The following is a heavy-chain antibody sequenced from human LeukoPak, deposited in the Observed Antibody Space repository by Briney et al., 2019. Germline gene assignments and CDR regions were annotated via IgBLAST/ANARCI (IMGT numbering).Heavy chain of an antibody. D-gene: IGHD3-10*01. J-gene: IGHJ6*02. Sequence: ASVKVSCKASGGTFSSYAISWVRQAPGQGLEWMGGIIPIFGTANYAQKFQGRVTITADESTSTAYMELSSLRSEDTAAYYCAREYGSGSYYYYYGMDVWGQGTTVTVSS. CDR1: GGTFSSYA. CDR2: IIPIFGTA. V-gene: IGHV1-69*13. CDR3: AREYGSGSYYYYYGMDV.